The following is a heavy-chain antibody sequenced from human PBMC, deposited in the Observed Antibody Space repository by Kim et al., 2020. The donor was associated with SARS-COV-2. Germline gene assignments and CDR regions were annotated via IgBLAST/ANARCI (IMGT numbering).Heavy chain of an antibody. CDR2: IDTNTGNP. V-gene: IGHV7-4-1*02. CDR3: ARSSIGGWNYVVRMDV. J-gene: IGHJ6*02. D-gene: IGHD1-7*01. CDR1: GYTLTSYA. Sequence: ASVKVSCKASGYTLTSYAINWVRQAPGQGLEWMGWIDTNTGNPTYAQGFTGRFVFSLDTSFTTAYLQITSLKSEDTAVYYCARSSIGGWNYVVRMDVWGPGTTDTVSS.